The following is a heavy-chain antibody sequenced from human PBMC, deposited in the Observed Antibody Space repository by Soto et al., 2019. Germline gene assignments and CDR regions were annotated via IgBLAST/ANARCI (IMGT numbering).Heavy chain of an antibody. V-gene: IGHV4-59*01. CDR2: IYYSGST. CDR1: GGSISSYY. J-gene: IGHJ4*02. CDR3: ARVGRATQGQPTYYYFWSGPEKPFDF. Sequence: SETLSLTCTVSGGSISSYYWSWIRQPPGKGLEWIGYIYYSGSTNYNPSLKSRVTISVGTSKNQFSLKLSSVTAADTAVYYCARVGRATQGQPTYYYFWSGPEKPFDFWGQGTLVTVSS. D-gene: IGHD3-3*01.